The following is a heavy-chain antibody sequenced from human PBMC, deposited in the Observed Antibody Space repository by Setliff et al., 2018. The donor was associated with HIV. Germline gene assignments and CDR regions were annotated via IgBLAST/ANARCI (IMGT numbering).Heavy chain of an antibody. J-gene: IGHJ4*02. D-gene: IGHD3-9*01. V-gene: IGHV4-34*01. CDR1: GGSFSGNY. Sequence: PSETLSLTCAVYGGSFSGNYWNWIRKPPGEGLEWIGEINHSGSTSYKPSLTSRVTISVDTSKNQFSLKLSSATAADTAVYYCARYYDILTGYYTLGFDYWGQGTLVTVSS. CDR3: ARYYDILTGYYTLGFDY. CDR2: INHSGST.